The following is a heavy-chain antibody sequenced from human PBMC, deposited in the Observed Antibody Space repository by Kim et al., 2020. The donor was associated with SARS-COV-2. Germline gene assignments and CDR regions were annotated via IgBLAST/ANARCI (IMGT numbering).Heavy chain of an antibody. CDR2: ISSSSSSI. V-gene: IGHV3-48*02. J-gene: IGHJ4*02. CDR3: ARDDPDYYYGSGSYPPSDY. CDR1: GFRFSSCS. Sequence: GGSLRLSCAASGFRFSSCSMNWVSQAPGKGLEWVAYISSSSSSIFYADSVKGRFTISRDNAKNSLFLQMSGLRDEDTAVYYCARDDPDYYYGSGSYPPSDYWGQGTLVTVFS. D-gene: IGHD3-10*01.